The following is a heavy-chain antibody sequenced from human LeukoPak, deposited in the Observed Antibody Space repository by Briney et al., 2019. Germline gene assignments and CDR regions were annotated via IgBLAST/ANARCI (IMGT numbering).Heavy chain of an antibody. D-gene: IGHD3-22*01. Sequence: GGSLRLSCAASGFTFSSYAMSWVRQAPGKGLEWVSAISGSGGSTYYADSVKGRFTISRDNSKNTLYLQMNSPRAEDTAVYYCAKDEEYYYDSSGYYYFWFDPWGQGTLVTVSS. J-gene: IGHJ5*02. CDR2: ISGSGGST. CDR1: GFTFSSYA. V-gene: IGHV3-23*01. CDR3: AKDEEYYYDSSGYYYFWFDP.